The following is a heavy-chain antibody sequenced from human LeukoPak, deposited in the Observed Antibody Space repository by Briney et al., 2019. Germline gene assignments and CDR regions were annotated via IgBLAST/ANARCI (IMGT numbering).Heavy chain of an antibody. J-gene: IGHJ4*02. Sequence: GGSLRLSCAASGFTFSDYFMNWVRRAPGKGLEWVSSISGTTSYINYADSVKGRFTISRDNAKNSVYLQMNSLRADDTAVYFCARAYASGVSGCWGQGTLVTVSS. CDR1: GFTFSDYF. D-gene: IGHD3-10*01. CDR2: ISGTTSYI. V-gene: IGHV3-21*01. CDR3: ARAYASGVSGC.